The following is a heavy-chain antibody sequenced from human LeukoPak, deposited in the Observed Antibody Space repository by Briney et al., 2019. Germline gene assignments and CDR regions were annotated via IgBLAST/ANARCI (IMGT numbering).Heavy chain of an antibody. CDR3: ARAGGWYNWFDP. CDR2: IYYSGST. CDR1: GGSFSGYY. V-gene: IGHV4-59*01. Sequence: SETLSLTCAFYGGSFSGYYWSWIRQPPGKGLEWIGYIYYSGSTNYNPSLKSRVTISVDTSKNQFSLKLSSVTAADTAVYYCARAGGWYNWFDPWGQGTLVTVSS. J-gene: IGHJ5*02. D-gene: IGHD6-19*01.